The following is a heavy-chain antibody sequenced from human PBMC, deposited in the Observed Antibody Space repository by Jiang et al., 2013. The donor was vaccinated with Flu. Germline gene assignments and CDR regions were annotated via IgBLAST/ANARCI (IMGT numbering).Heavy chain of an antibody. Sequence: EWIGSIYYSGSTYYNPSLKSRVTISVDTSKNQFSLKLSSVTAADTAVYYCAKHRGDYSPARAFEIWGPRDNGHRLF. CDR3: AKHRGDYSPARAFEI. CDR2: IYYSGST. D-gene: IGHD4-11*01. J-gene: IGHJ3*02. V-gene: IGHV4-39*07.